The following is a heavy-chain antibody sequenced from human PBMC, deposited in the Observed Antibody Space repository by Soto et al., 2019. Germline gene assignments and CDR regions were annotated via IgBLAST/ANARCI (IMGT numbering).Heavy chain of an antibody. CDR1: GYTFSNYD. CDR3: ARGAVGASTVADIMNPSQHLYTMDV. J-gene: IGHJ6*02. V-gene: IGHV1-8*01. CDR2: INHNKGDT. Sequence: ASVKVSCKASGYTFSNYDINWVRQAPGQGLEWMGWINHNKGDTASAQKFQGRVTMSWNTSINTAYLELTGLTSEDTAGYHCARGAVGASTVADIMNPSQHLYTMDVWGQGTTVTV. D-gene: IGHD1-1*01.